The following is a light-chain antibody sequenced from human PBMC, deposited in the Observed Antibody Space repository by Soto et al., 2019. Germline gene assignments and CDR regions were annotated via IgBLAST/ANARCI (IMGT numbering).Light chain of an antibody. Sequence: EIVMTQSPATLSVSTGERATLSCRASQGVTTNLAWYQQKPGQAPMLLIYGASTRATGIPARFSGSWSGTEFTLTIRSLQSEDFAVYYCQQYNIWPLTFGGGTKVEIK. V-gene: IGKV3-15*01. CDR1: QGVTTN. CDR2: GAS. CDR3: QQYNIWPLT. J-gene: IGKJ4*01.